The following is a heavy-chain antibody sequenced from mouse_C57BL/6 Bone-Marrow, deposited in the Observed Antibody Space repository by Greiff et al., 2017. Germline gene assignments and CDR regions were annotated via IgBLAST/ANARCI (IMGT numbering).Heavy chain of an antibody. CDR3: ASNY. J-gene: IGHJ2*01. Sequence: QVQLQQSGPELVKPGASVKISCKASGYAFSSSWMNWVKQRPGKGLEWIGRIYPGDGDTNYKGKFKGKATLTADKSSSTAYMQLSSLTSEDSAVYFCASNYGGQGTTLTVSS. CDR1: GYAFSSSW. CDR2: IYPGDGDT. V-gene: IGHV1-82*01.